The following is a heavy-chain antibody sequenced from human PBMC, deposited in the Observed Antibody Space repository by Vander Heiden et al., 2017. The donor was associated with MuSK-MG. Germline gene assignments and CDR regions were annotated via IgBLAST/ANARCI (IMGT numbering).Heavy chain of an antibody. D-gene: IGHD4-17*01. V-gene: IGHV3-23*01. Sequence: EMQLLESGGGLAQPGGSLRLSCAASGFSFTDSAMSWVRQPPGKGLEWVSGFNKGGKTDYADSVKGRFTISRDNSENTLYLQMNSMRAEDTAIYYCAKDSSYGGKRGPFECWGQGTLVTVSS. J-gene: IGHJ4*02. CDR2: FNKGGKT. CDR3: AKDSSYGGKRGPFEC. CDR1: GFSFTDSA.